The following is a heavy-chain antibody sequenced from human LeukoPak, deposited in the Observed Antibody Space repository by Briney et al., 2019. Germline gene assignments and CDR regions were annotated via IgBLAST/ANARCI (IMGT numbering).Heavy chain of an antibody. D-gene: IGHD3-22*01. CDR1: GFTVSSNY. J-gene: IGHJ4*02. CDR3: ARVEAMIVGEYYFDY. CDR2: IYSGGST. V-gene: IGHV3-66*02. Sequence: HPGGSLRLSCAASGFTVSSNYMSWVRQAPGKGLEWVSVIYSGGSTYYADSVKGRFTISRDNSKNTLYLQMNSLRAEDTAVYYRARVEAMIVGEYYFDYWGQGTLVTVSS.